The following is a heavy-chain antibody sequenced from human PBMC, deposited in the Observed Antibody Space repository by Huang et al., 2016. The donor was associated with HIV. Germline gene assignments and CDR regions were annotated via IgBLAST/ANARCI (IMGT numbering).Heavy chain of an antibody. CDR2: IKQDGSEK. CDR3: ARGGAPYYDFWSGGHHYGMDV. V-gene: IGHV3-7*04. J-gene: IGHJ6*02. D-gene: IGHD3-3*01. CDR1: GFTFRSYW. Sequence: EVQLVESGGGLVQPGGPLRLSCAASGFTFRSYWMSWFRQAPGTGVEWGAKIKQDGSEKLYVDSVKGRFTISRDKVKNALYLQMYSLRVEDTAIYYCARGGAPYYDFWSGGHHYGMDVWGQGTTVTVSS.